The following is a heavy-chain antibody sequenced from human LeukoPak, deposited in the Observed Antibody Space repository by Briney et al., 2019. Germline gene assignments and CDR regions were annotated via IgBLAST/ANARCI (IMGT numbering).Heavy chain of an antibody. D-gene: IGHD6-19*01. CDR2: IYYSGST. Sequence: SETLSLTCTVSGGSLSSYYWSWIRQPPGKGLEWIGYIYYSGSTDYNPSLKSRVTLSLDTSKNQFSLKLSSVTAADTAVYYCASGGLQRLAPFDYWGQGVLVTVSS. J-gene: IGHJ4*02. CDR1: GGSLSSYY. V-gene: IGHV4-59*08. CDR3: ASGGLQRLAPFDY.